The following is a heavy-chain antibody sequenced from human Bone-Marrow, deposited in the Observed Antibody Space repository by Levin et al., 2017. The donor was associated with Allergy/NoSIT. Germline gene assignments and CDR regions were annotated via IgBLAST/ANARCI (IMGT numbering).Heavy chain of an antibody. CDR2: IYSSGTT. V-gene: IGHV4-39*07. Sequence: SQTLSLTCTVSDGSITNSDYFWGWIRQPPGKGLEWIGTIYSSGTTYYNPSLKSRVTISLDTSKNQLSLRLSSVTAADTAVYHCARDPGALDSWGPGTLVTVSS. J-gene: IGHJ4*02. CDR1: DGSITNSDYF. CDR3: ARDPGALDS.